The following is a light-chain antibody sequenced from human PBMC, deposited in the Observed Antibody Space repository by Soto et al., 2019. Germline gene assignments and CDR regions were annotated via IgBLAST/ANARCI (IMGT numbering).Light chain of an antibody. CDR2: GAS. J-gene: IGKJ5*01. CDR3: QRYNNWPPT. V-gene: IGKV3-15*01. CDR1: QSVSSN. Sequence: EIVMTQSPATVSVSPGERATLSCRASQSVSSNLAWYQQKPGQAPRLLLYGASSRATGIPARFSGSGSGAEFTLTISSLQSEDFAVFYCQRYNNWPPTFGQGTRLEIK.